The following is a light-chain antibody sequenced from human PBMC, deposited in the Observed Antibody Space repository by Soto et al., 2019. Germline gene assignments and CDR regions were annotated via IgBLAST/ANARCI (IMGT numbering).Light chain of an antibody. CDR1: SSNIGAGYD. J-gene: IGLJ2*01. V-gene: IGLV1-40*01. CDR3: QSYDSSLSGSVV. Sequence: QSVLTQPPSVSGAPGQRVTISCTGTSSNIGAGYDVHWYQQLPGTAPKLLISGNVNRPSGVPDRFSGSKSGTSASLAITGLQADDEADYYCQSYDSSLSGSVVFGGGTKLTVL. CDR2: GNV.